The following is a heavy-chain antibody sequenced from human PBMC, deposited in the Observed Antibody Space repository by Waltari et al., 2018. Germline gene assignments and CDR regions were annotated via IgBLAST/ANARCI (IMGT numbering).Heavy chain of an antibody. CDR3: ARETAGATAWFDP. V-gene: IGHV1-2*02. Sequence: QVPLVQSGAEVKGPGASVRVPCKASGYTFAGSSMHWVRQAPGQGLEWMVWINPNSGGTNYSQHFQGRVTMTKDTSVSTAYMELSWLISDDTAVYYCARETAGATAWFDPWGQGTLVTVSS. CDR2: INPNSGGT. CDR1: GYTFAGSS. D-gene: IGHD1-26*01. J-gene: IGHJ5*02.